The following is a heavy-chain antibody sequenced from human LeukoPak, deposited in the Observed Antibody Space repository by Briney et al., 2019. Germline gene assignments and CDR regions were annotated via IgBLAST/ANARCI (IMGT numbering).Heavy chain of an antibody. D-gene: IGHD6-19*01. J-gene: IGHJ6*03. CDR1: GYTFTSYD. V-gene: IGHV1-8*03. CDR2: MNPNSGNT. Sequence: GASVKVSCKASGYTFTSYDINWVRQATGQGLEWMGWMNPNSGNTGYAQKFQGRVTITRNTSISTAYMELSSLRSDDTAVYYCARGSVAVAGRYYYYYYYMDVWGKGTTVTISS. CDR3: ARGSVAVAGRYYYYYYYMDV.